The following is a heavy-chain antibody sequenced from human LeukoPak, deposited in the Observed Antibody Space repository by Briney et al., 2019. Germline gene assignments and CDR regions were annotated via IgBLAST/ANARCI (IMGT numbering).Heavy chain of an antibody. CDR1: GGSISSSSYY. D-gene: IGHD3-16*01. Sequence: KPSETLSLTCTVSGGSISSSSYYWGWIRQPPGKGLEWIGSIYYSGSTYYNPSLKSRVTISVDTSKNQFSLKLSSVAAADTAVYYCARGNYEYVWGGIDYWGQGTLVTVSS. CDR3: ARGNYEYVWGGIDY. V-gene: IGHV4-39*01. CDR2: IYYSGST. J-gene: IGHJ4*02.